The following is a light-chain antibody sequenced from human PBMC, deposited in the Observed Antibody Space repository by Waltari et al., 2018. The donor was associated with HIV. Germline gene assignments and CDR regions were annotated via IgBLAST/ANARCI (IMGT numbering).Light chain of an antibody. V-gene: IGLV3-19*01. CDR1: SLGDYY. CDR3: LTRDNVSDHLVT. J-gene: IGLJ2*01. CDR2: GKN. Sequence: SSDLTQDPSVSVALGQTATITCRGDSLGDYYASWCQQKPGQAPLPIIFGKNSRPSGIPDRFSGSSSGNTASLIISKTQAEDEATYFCLTRDNVSDHLVTFGGGTRLTV.